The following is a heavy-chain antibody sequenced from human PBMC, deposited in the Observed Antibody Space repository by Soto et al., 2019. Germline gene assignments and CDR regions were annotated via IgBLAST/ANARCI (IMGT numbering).Heavy chain of an antibody. D-gene: IGHD3-10*01. CDR1: GYTFSDYG. Sequence: QVQLVQSGAEVKETGASVKVSCKASGYTFSDYGISWLRQAPGPGLEWMGWISGDNAKTRYAQKFQGRVNMTTVTSTNTAYMELGALRSDDTAVFYCARGARPITESEDAYTPFDFWGQGTLVTVAS. J-gene: IGHJ4*02. CDR3: ARGARPITESEDAYTPFDF. V-gene: IGHV1-18*01. CDR2: ISGDNAKT.